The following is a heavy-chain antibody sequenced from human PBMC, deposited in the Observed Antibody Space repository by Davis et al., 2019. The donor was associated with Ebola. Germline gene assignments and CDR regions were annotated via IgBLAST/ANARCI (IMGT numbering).Heavy chain of an antibody. CDR3: ARERGSSGWYFREIWKGSNSGGEFDY. CDR1: GGSISSYY. V-gene: IGHV4-59*12. J-gene: IGHJ4*02. D-gene: IGHD6-19*01. CDR2: IYYSGST. Sequence: PSETLSLTCTVSGGSISSYYWSWIRQPPGKGLEWIGYIYYSGSTYYNPSLKSRVTISVDTSKNQFSLKLSSVTAADTAVYYCARERGSSGWYFREIWKGSNSGGEFDYWGQGTLVTVSS.